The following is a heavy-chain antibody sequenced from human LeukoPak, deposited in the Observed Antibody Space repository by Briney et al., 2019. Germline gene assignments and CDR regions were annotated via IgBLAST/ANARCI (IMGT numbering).Heavy chain of an antibody. CDR1: GFTFSSYW. D-gene: IGHD3-22*01. J-gene: IGHJ5*02. V-gene: IGHV3-48*04. Sequence: PGGSLRLSCVASGFTFSSYWMHWVRQAPGKGLEWVSYISFTGGTIYYADSVKGRFTVSRDNAKNSLYLQMNSLRAEDTAVYYCARTGDYYYDSSWFDPWGQGTLVTVSS. CDR2: ISFTGGTI. CDR3: ARTGDYYYDSSWFDP.